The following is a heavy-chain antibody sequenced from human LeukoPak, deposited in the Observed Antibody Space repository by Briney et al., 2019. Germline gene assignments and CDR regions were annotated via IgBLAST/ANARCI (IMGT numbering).Heavy chain of an antibody. CDR1: GFTFSSNY. CDR3: AKVEEGWFDP. Sequence: GGSLRLSCAASGFTFSSNYMGWVRQAPGRGLEWVSVIYSDTTAYYPDSVKGRFTISRDNSKNTLYLQVNSLSTDDTAVYYCAKVEEGWFDPWGQGTLVTVSS. CDR2: IYSDTTA. V-gene: IGHV3-66*01. J-gene: IGHJ5*02.